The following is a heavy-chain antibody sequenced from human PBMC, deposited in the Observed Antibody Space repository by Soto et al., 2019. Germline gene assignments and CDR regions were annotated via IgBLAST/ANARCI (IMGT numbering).Heavy chain of an antibody. V-gene: IGHV4-4*02. J-gene: IGHJ4*02. CDR2: IYHSGST. CDR1: GGSISSSNW. D-gene: IGHD3-22*01. CDR3: ARGSSDYDSSGYLSHLGLSYFDY. Sequence: PSETLSLTCAVSGGSISSSNWWSWVRQPPGKGLEWIGEIYHSGSTNYNPSLKSRVTISVDKSKNQFSLKLSSVTAADTAVYYCARGSSDYDSSGYLSHLGLSYFDYWGQGTLVTVSS.